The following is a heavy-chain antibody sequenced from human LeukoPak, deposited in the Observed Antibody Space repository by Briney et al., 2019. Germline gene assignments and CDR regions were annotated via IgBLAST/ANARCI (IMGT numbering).Heavy chain of an antibody. V-gene: IGHV1-3*01. CDR1: GYTFTNYA. J-gene: IGHJ6*02. CDR2: INAGNGNT. Sequence: ASVKVSCKASGYTFTNYAMHWVRQAPGEMIEWMGWINAGNGNTKYSQKFQDRVTITRDTSASTAYMELSSLRSEDTAVYYCATEGVYYGVDVWGQGTTVTVSS. CDR3: ATEGVYYGVDV.